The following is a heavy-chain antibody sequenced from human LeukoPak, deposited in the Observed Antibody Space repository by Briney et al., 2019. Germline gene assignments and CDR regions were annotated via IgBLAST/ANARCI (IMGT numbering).Heavy chain of an antibody. V-gene: IGHV4-59*01. CDR3: ARRADYFDY. D-gene: IGHD6-25*01. CDR1: GGSISSYY. CDR2: IYYSGST. Sequence: SETLSLTCTVSGGSISSYYWSWIRQPPGKGLEWIGYIYYSGSTNYNPSLKSRVTISVDTSKNQFSLKLSSVTAADTAVYYCARRADYFDYWGQGTLVTVSS. J-gene: IGHJ4*02.